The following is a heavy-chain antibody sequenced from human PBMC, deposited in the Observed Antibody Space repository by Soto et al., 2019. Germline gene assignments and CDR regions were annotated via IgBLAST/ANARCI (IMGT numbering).Heavy chain of an antibody. CDR2: IFYTGST. CDR1: GGSISSGDYY. V-gene: IGHV4-30-4*01. D-gene: IGHD1-26*01. Sequence: QVQLQESGPGLVKPSQTLSLTCTVSGGSISSGDYYWSWIRQSPGTGLEWIGYIFYTGSTYYNPSLRSRLAISVHTSKNQFSLKLSSVTAADAAVYYCAREPLKWYGMDVWGQGTTVTVSS. J-gene: IGHJ6*02. CDR3: AREPLKWYGMDV.